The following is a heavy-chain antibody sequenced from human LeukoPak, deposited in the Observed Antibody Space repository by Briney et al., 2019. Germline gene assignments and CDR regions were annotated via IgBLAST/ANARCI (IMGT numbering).Heavy chain of an antibody. CDR1: GFTSSSSW. D-gene: IGHD5/OR15-5a*01. J-gene: IGHJ6*04. CDR2: INRDRSST. CDR3: ARALRLGMDV. Sequence: GGSPRLSCAAPGFTSSSSWMHCGREVPGKGLLWVSPINRDRSSTNYAGSVKSRFTISTDNAKNTQYMQMNSLRVQDTAVYYCARALRLGMDVWGKGTTVTVSS. V-gene: IGHV3-74*01.